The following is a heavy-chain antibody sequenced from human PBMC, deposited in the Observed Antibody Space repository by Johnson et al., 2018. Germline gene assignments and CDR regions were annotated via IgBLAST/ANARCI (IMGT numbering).Heavy chain of an antibody. CDR3: ARDRWAVGEYFQH. Sequence: VQLQESGGGLVKPGGSLRLSCAASGFTFSSYSMNWVRQAPGKGLEWVSSISSGNSYIYYADSVKGRFTMSRDNAKNSLYLQKNSRRAEDTAVYYCARDRWAVGEYFQHGGQGTLVTVAS. V-gene: IGHV3-21*01. CDR2: ISSGNSYI. J-gene: IGHJ1*01. CDR1: GFTFSSYS. D-gene: IGHD4-23*01.